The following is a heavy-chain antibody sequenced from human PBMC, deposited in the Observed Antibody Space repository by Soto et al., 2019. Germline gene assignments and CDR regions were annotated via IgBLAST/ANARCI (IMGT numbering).Heavy chain of an antibody. CDR3: ARDDQIVVEPAAIRFGWFES. J-gene: IGHJ5*02. Sequence: ASVKVSCKASGDTFTSYAMHWVGQAAGQRREWMGWINAGNGNTKYSQKFQGRVTITRDTSASTAYMELSSLRSEDTAVYYCARDDQIVVEPAAIRFGWFESWGQGTLFTVSS. CDR1: GDTFTSYA. V-gene: IGHV1-3*01. CDR2: INAGNGNT. D-gene: IGHD2-2*01.